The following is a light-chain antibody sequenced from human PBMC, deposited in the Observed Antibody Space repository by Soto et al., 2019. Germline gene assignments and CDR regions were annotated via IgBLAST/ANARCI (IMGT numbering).Light chain of an antibody. J-gene: IGKJ1*01. Sequence: DIQMTQSTSSLSASVGDRVTITCRASQSITSYLNWYQQKPGKAPNLLIYSAFSLESGVPSRFSGSGSGTDHTLTISSLQPEDFATYFCQQSYSLPRTFGQGTKVDIK. CDR1: QSITSY. V-gene: IGKV1-39*01. CDR3: QQSYSLPRT. CDR2: SAF.